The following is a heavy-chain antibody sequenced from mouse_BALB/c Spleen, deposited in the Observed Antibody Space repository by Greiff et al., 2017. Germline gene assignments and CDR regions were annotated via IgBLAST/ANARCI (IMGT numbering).Heavy chain of an antibody. CDR3: ARSSTMIYAMDY. J-gene: IGHJ4*01. CDR2: ISSGGSYT. D-gene: IGHD2-4*01. Sequence: EVQVVESGGGLVKPGGSLKLSCAASGFTFSSYTMSWVRQTPEKRLEWVATISSGGSYTYYPDSVKGRFTISRDNAKNTLFLQMTSLRSEDTAMYYCARSSTMIYAMDYWVQEPRSPSPQ. V-gene: IGHV5-9-3*01. CDR1: GFTFSSYT.